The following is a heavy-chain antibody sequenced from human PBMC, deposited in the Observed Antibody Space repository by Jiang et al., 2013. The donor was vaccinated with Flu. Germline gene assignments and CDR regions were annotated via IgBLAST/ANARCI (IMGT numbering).Heavy chain of an antibody. CDR2: MNPNRGNT. D-gene: IGHD2-2*01. CDR3: ARTFSSTSPLDY. Sequence: SLKVSCKASGYTFINYDINWVRQGPGQGLEWMGWMNPNRGNTGYAQIFQGRVTMTRNSSIGTAYLELSDLRPEDTAVYYCARTFSSTSPLDYWGHGTLVTVSS. V-gene: IGHV1-8*01. J-gene: IGHJ4*01. CDR1: GYTFINYD.